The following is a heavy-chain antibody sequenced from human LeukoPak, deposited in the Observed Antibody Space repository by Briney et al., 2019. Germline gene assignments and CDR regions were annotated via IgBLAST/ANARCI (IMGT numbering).Heavy chain of an antibody. CDR1: GYTFTGYY. CDR2: INPNSGGT. V-gene: IGHV1-2*02. J-gene: IGHJ6*03. D-gene: IGHD2/OR15-2a*01. CDR3: VRAIELREYYYYYYYMDV. Sequence: ASVKVSCKASGYTFTGYYMHWVRQAPGQGLEWMGWINPNSGGTNYAQKFQGRVTMTRDTSISTAYMELSRLRSDDTAVYYCVRAIELREYYYYYYYMDVWGKGTTVTVSS.